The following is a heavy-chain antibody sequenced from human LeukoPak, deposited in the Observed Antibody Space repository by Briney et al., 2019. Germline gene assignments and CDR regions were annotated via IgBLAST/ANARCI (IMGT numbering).Heavy chain of an antibody. J-gene: IGHJ4*02. V-gene: IGHV3-48*03. CDR3: AKDNFHRIAVAGTCSDY. CDR1: GFTFSSYE. D-gene: IGHD6-19*01. CDR2: ISSSGSTI. Sequence: GGSLRLSCAASGFTFSSYEMNWVRQAPGKGLEWVSYISSSGSTIYYADSVKGRFTISRDNAKNTLYLQMNSLRAEDTAVYYCAKDNFHRIAVAGTCSDYWGQGTLVTVSS.